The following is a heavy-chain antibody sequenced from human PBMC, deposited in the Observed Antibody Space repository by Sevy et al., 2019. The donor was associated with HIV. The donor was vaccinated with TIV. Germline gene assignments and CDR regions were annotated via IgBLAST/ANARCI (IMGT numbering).Heavy chain of an antibody. D-gene: IGHD3-3*01. Sequence: GESLKISCKGSEYRFATYWIGWVRQMPGKGLEWMGIIYPGDSDTRYSPSFQGQVTISADKSISTSYLQWSSLKASDSAMYYCARRSGGDLLDYWGQGTLVTVSS. CDR2: IYPGDSDT. CDR1: EYRFATYW. V-gene: IGHV5-51*01. CDR3: ARRSGGDLLDY. J-gene: IGHJ4*02.